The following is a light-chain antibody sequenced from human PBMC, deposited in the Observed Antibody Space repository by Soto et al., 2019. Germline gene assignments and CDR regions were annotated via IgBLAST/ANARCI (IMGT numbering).Light chain of an antibody. CDR2: DAS. V-gene: IGKV3-11*01. CDR1: QSVSSY. J-gene: IGKJ5*01. CDR3: QQRSIWPLT. Sequence: EIVLTQSPATLSLSPGERASVSCGASQSVSSYFAWYQQKPGQAPRLLIYDASNRATGIPARFSGSGSGTDFTLTISSLEAEDFAVYYCQQRSIWPLTFGQGTRLEIK.